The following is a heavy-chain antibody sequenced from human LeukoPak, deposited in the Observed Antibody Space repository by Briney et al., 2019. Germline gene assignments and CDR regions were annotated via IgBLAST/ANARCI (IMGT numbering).Heavy chain of an antibody. CDR2: INSDGSST. CDR1: GFTLSRYW. CDR3: ASLTAARSFDY. Sequence: PGGSLRLSCAASGFTLSRYWMHWVRQAPGKGLVWVSRINSDGSSTSYADSVKGRFTISRDNAKNSLYLQMNSLRAEDTAVYYCASLTAARSFDYWGQGTLVTVSS. J-gene: IGHJ4*02. D-gene: IGHD6-6*01. V-gene: IGHV3-74*01.